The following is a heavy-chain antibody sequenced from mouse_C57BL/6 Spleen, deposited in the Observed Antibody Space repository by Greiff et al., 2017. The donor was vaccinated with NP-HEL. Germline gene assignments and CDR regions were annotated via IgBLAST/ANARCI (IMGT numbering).Heavy chain of an antibody. CDR3: ARDPYDYDVGYYFDY. CDR2: ISSGGSYT. Sequence: EVHLVESGGDLVKPGGSLKLSCAASGFTFSSYGMSWVRQTPDKRLEWVATISSGGSYTYYPDSVKGRFTISRDNAKNTLYLQMSSLKSEDTAMYYCARDPYDYDVGYYFDYWGQGTTLTVSS. D-gene: IGHD2-4*01. J-gene: IGHJ2*01. CDR1: GFTFSSYG. V-gene: IGHV5-6*01.